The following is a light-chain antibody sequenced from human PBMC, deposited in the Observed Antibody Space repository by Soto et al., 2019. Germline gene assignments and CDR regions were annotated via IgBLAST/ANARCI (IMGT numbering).Light chain of an antibody. Sequence: QSALTQPASVSGSPGQSITISCTGTSSDVGSYNLVSWYQQHPGKAPKLRIYEGSKRPSGVSNRFSGSKSGNTASLTISGLQAEDEADYYCCSYAGSSTFAVFGGGTKVTVL. V-gene: IGLV2-23*03. CDR2: EGS. CDR1: SSDVGSYNL. J-gene: IGLJ2*01. CDR3: CSYAGSSTFAV.